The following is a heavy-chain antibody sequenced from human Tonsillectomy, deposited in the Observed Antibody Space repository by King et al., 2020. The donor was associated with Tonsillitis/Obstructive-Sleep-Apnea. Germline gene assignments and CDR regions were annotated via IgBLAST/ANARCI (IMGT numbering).Heavy chain of an antibody. V-gene: IGHV3-23*04. J-gene: IGHJ4*02. CDR2: ISDNTGST. CDR3: AKEPRRRDYDLWSHSFAY. CDR1: GFTFSNYA. D-gene: IGHD3-3*01. Sequence: DVQLVESGGGLVQPGGSLRLSCAASGFTFSNYAMSWVRQAPGKGLEWVSSISDNTGSTSYADSVKGRVTISRDNAKNTLYLQMNNLRAEDTALYYCAKEPRRRDYDLWSHSFAYWGQGTLVTVSS.